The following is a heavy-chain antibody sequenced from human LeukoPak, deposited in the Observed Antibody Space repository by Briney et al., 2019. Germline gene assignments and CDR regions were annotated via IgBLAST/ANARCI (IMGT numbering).Heavy chain of an antibody. CDR2: INPSGGST. CDR3: ARVIYDSSGFLPQGTDY. Sequence: ASVKVSCKASGYTFTSYYMHWVRQAPGQGLEWMGIINPSGGSTSYAQKFRGRVTMTRDMSTSTVYMELSSLRSDDTAVYYCARVIYDSSGFLPQGTDYWGQGTLVTVSS. D-gene: IGHD3-22*01. J-gene: IGHJ4*02. V-gene: IGHV1-46*01. CDR1: GYTFTSYY.